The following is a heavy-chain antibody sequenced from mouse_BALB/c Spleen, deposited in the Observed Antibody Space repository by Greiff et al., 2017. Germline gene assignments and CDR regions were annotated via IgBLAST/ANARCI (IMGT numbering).Heavy chain of an antibody. CDR2: IDPENGDT. Sequence: EVKLMESGAELVRSGASVKLSCTASGFNIKDSYMHWVKQRPEQGLEWIGWIDPENGDTEYAPKFQGKATMTADTSSNTAYLQLSSLTSEDTAVYYCNAHYYGSPVYFDYWGQGTTLTVSS. D-gene: IGHD1-1*01. V-gene: IGHV14-4*02. CDR3: NAHYYGSPVYFDY. J-gene: IGHJ2*01. CDR1: GFNIKDSY.